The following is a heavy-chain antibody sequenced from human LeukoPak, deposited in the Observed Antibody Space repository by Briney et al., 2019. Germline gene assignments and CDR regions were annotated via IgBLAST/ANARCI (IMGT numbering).Heavy chain of an antibody. CDR3: ARSRLDAFDI. J-gene: IGHJ3*02. CDR1: GFTVSSNY. V-gene: IGHV3-53*01. D-gene: IGHD6-19*01. Sequence: PGGSLRLSCAASGFTVSSNYMSWVRQAPGKGLEWVAVIYRGGSTYYADLVKGRFTISRDNSKNTLFLQMNSLRAEDTAVFYCARSRLDAFDIWGQGTLVTVSS. CDR2: IYRGGST.